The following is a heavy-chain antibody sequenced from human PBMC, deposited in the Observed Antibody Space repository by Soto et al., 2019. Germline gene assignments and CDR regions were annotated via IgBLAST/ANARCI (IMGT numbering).Heavy chain of an antibody. V-gene: IGHV3-9*02. J-gene: IGHJ6*02. CDR2: IHWNNGAT. Sequence: PGESLRLSCVASAFSSHHHAIHWVRQGPGKGLEWVSGIHWNNGATGYADSVKGPFTIFKDTVKNSVYLQMNSLRTDDTAFYYCTEDILPGGADVWGQGTTVTVSS. D-gene: IGHD3-16*01. CDR1: AFSSHHHA. CDR3: TEDILPGGADV.